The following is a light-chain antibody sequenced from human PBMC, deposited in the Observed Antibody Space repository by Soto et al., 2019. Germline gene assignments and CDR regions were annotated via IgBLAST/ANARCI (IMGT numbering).Light chain of an antibody. CDR1: QSVSSAY. CDR2: GAS. J-gene: IGKJ1*01. Sequence: ESVLTQSPDTLSLSPGERATVSCRASQSVSSAYLAWYQQKPGQAPRLLISGASSRATGIPDRFSGSGSETDFTLTISRLEPEDFAVYYCQQYSSSPRTFGQGNKVEIK. CDR3: QQYSSSPRT. V-gene: IGKV3-20*01.